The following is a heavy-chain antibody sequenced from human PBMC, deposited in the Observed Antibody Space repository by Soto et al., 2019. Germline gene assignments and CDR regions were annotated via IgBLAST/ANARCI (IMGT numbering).Heavy chain of an antibody. CDR3: ARDLGGWPDY. V-gene: IGHV1-3*01. CDR2: IIAGFGNT. J-gene: IGHJ4*02. Sequence: ASVKVSCKASGGTFSSYAISWVRQAPGQGLEWMGWIIAGFGNTKYSQKFQGRVTITADTSASTAYMELSSLRSEDTAVYYCARDLGGWPDYWGQGTLVTVSS. CDR1: GGTFSSYA. D-gene: IGHD2-15*01.